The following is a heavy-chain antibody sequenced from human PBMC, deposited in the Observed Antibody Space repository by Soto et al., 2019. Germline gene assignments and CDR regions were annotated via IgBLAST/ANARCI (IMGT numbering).Heavy chain of an antibody. CDR3: ATGISGYFDWLLF. Sequence: ASVKVSCKVSGYTLTELSMHWVRQAPGKGLEWMGGFDPEDGETIYAQKFRGRVTMTEDTSTDTAYMELSSLRSEDTAVYYCATGISGYFDWLLFWGKGTTVTVSS. CDR2: FDPEDGET. CDR1: GYTLTELS. D-gene: IGHD3-9*01. V-gene: IGHV1-24*01. J-gene: IGHJ6*04.